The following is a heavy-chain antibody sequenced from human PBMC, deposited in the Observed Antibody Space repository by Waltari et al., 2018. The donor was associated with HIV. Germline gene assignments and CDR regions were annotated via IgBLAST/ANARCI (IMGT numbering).Heavy chain of an antibody. CDR2: INPDSGRT. V-gene: IGHV1-2*02. CDR1: GYTFGDNY. CDR3: ARVRHASSPDY. Sequence: QVHLVQSGADLKKPGASVKVSCKASGYTFGDNYIHWVRQAPGQGLEWMGWINPDSGRTNYAQRFQGRVTMTRDTSITTAYMELSSLRSDDTAVYFCARVRHASSPDYWGQGTLVTVSS. D-gene: IGHD2-2*01. J-gene: IGHJ4*02.